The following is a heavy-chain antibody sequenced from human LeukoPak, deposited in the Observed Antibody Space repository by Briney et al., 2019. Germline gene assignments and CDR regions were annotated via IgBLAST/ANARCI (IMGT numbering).Heavy chain of an antibody. CDR3: ARGSAFSGEILRANDY. J-gene: IGHJ4*02. CDR2: IDPNSGGT. Sequence: ASVKVFCKASGYTFTDYYMHWVRQAPGQGLEWMGWIDPNSGGTNYAQKFQGRVTMTRDTSISTAYMDLNRLTSDDTAVYYCARGSAFSGEILRANDYWGQGTLVTVSS. D-gene: IGHD1-26*01. V-gene: IGHV1-2*02. CDR1: GYTFTDYY.